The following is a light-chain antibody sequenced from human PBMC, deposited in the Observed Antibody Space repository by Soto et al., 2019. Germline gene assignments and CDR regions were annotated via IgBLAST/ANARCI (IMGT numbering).Light chain of an antibody. V-gene: IGLV2-23*01. J-gene: IGLJ2*01. CDR1: SSDFGTYYL. Sequence: QSALTQPASVSGSPGQSITISCTGTSSDFGTYYLVSWYQLHPGKAPKLIIYEDNKRPSGISNRFSGSRSGNAASLTISGLQAEDEADYYCCSYAGSLLFGGGTKLTVL. CDR3: CSYAGSLL. CDR2: EDN.